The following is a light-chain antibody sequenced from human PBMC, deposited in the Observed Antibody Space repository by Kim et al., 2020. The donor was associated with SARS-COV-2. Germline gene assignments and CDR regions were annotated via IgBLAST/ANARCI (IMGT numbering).Light chain of an antibody. V-gene: IGLV3-19*01. CDR3: NSRDSSSADHVL. J-gene: IGLJ2*01. CDR1: SLRAYY. CDR2: DKN. Sequence: GQSGSMTCQAGSLRAYYATWYQKKPRQAPVLVMYDKNKRPSGIADRFAGAGSGSTAVVTITGAQAEDEADYYCNSRDSSSADHVLFGGGTQLTVL.